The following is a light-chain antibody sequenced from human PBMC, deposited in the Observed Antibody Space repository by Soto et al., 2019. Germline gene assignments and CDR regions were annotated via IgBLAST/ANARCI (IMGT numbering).Light chain of an antibody. J-gene: IGLJ3*02. CDR3: SSYAGSSNWV. V-gene: IGLV2-8*01. Sequence: QSALTQPPSASGSPGQSVTISCTGTSSDVGGYNFVSWYQQHPGKDPKLMISEVNSGVPDRFSGSKSGNTASLTVSWLHAEDEAYYYCSSYAGSSNWVFGGGTKLTVL. CDR2: EV. CDR1: SSDVGGYNF.